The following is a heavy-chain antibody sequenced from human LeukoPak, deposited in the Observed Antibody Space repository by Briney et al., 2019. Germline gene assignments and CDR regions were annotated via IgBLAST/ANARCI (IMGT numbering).Heavy chain of an antibody. Sequence: GGSLRLSCAASGFTFSSYTMNWVRQAPGKGPEWVSSITSSSSYKHYVDSVKGRFTISRDNAKNSLYLQMNSLGAEDTAVYYCARDEGYCSANSCYYYGMDVWGQGTTVTVSS. CDR2: ITSSSSYK. V-gene: IGHV3-21*01. CDR3: ARDEGYCSANSCYYYGMDV. CDR1: GFTFSSYT. D-gene: IGHD2-15*01. J-gene: IGHJ6*02.